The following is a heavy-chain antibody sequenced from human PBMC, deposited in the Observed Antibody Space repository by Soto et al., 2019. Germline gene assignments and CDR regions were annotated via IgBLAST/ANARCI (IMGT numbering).Heavy chain of an antibody. CDR2: IYYSGST. Sequence: SETLSLTCTVSGGSISSYYWSWIRQPPGKGLEWIGYIYYSGSTNYNPSLKSRVTISVDTSKNQFSLKLSSVTAADTAVYYCARDDTVTTGYYYYYYVDVWGKGTTVTVSS. V-gene: IGHV4-59*01. D-gene: IGHD4-4*01. J-gene: IGHJ6*03. CDR1: GGSISSYY. CDR3: ARDDTVTTGYYYYYYVDV.